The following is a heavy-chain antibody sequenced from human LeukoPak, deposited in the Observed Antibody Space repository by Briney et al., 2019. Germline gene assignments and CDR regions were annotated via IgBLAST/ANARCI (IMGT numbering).Heavy chain of an antibody. D-gene: IGHD1-1*01. J-gene: IGHJ5*02. CDR2: INLRGST. CDR1: GESFCRHY. Sequence: SETLSLTCAVYGESFCRHYWGWIRQSPGKGLEWIGEINLRGSTNYNPSFKSRVTISQDTSKKQFSLKLTSMTSADTAVYYCARGGPYLSAMWYSHPSNYFDPWGQGTVVTVSS. V-gene: IGHV4-34*01. CDR3: ARGGPYLSAMWYSHPSNYFDP.